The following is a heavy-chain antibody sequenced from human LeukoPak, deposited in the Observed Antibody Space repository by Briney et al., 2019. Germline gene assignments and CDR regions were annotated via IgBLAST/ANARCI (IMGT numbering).Heavy chain of an antibody. Sequence: SETLSLTCTVSGGSISSSSYYWGWIRQPPGKGLEWIGSIYYSGSTYYNPSLKSRVTISVGTSKNQFSLKLSSVTAADTAVYYCARLREVGFDPWGQGTLVTVSS. V-gene: IGHV4-39*01. CDR1: GGSISSSSYY. CDR3: ARLREVGFDP. J-gene: IGHJ5*02. D-gene: IGHD3-16*01. CDR2: IYYSGST.